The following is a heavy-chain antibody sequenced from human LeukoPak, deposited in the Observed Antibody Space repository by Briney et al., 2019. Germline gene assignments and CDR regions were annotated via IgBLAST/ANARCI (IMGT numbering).Heavy chain of an antibody. D-gene: IGHD6-19*01. J-gene: IGHJ3*02. CDR3: ARDRPGIAVAGDAFDI. CDR1: GGSISSYY. CDR2: IYNRGST. V-gene: IGHV4-59*01. Sequence: SETLSLTCTVSGGSISSYYWSWIRQPPGKGLEWIGYIYNRGSTNYNPSLKSRVSISVDTSKNQFSLKLRSVTAADTAVYYCARDRPGIAVAGDAFDIWGQGTMVTVSS.